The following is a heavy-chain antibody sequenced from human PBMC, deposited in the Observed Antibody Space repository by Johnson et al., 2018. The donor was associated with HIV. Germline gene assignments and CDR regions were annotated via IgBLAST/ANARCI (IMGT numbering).Heavy chain of an antibody. CDR2: ISWNGGDT. CDR1: GFIFDDYG. V-gene: IGHV3-20*04. J-gene: IGHJ3*02. D-gene: IGHD2-2*01. CDR3: ARGKGASVVLGAFDI. Sequence: VQLVESGGGEVRPGGSLRLACVASGFIFDDYGLTWVRQAPGKGLEWVSGISWNGGDTGYADSVRGRFTISRDNAKNSLYLQTNSLRGEDTAFYYCARGKGASVVLGAFDIWGQGTMVTVSS.